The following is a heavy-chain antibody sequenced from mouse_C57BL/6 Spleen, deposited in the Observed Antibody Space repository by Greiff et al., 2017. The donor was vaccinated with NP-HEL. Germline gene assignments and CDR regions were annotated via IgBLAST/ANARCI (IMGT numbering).Heavy chain of an antibody. CDR1: GYAFTNYL. D-gene: IGHD4-1*01. Sequence: LQESGAELVRPGTSVKVSCKASGYAFTNYLIEWVKQRPGQGLEWIGVINPGSGGTNYNEKFKGKATLTADKSSSTAYMQLSSLTSEDSAVYCCARSRGWDDWYFDVWGTGTTVTVSS. J-gene: IGHJ1*03. V-gene: IGHV1-54*01. CDR3: ARSRGWDDWYFDV. CDR2: INPGSGGT.